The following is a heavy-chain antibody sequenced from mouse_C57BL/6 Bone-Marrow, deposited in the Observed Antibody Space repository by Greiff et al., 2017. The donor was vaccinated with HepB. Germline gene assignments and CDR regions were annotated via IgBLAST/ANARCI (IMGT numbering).Heavy chain of an antibody. CDR2: IYPGSGNT. Sequence: QVHVKQSGAELVRPGASVKLSCKASGYTFTDYYINWVKQRPGQGLEWIARIYPGSGNTYYNEKFKGKATLTAEKSSSTAYMQLSSLTSEDSAVYFCARSRKIYYDYAWFAYWGQGTLVTVSA. CDR3: ARSRKIYYDYAWFAY. D-gene: IGHD2-4*01. V-gene: IGHV1-76*01. CDR1: GYTFTDYY. J-gene: IGHJ3*01.